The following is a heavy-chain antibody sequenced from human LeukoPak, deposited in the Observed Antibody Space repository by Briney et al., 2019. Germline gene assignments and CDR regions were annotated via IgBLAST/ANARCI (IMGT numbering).Heavy chain of an antibody. V-gene: IGHV4-38-2*02. D-gene: IGHD3-22*01. Sequence: PSETLSLTCSVSGDSIGTYWWTWIRQPPGKGLEWIGSIYHSGSTYYNPSLKSRVTISVDTSKNQFSLKLSSVTAADTAVYYCARGLVYYDSSGYYSPGYAFDIWGQGTMVTVSS. CDR3: ARGLVYYDSSGYYSPGYAFDI. CDR2: IYHSGST. CDR1: GDSIGTYW. J-gene: IGHJ3*02.